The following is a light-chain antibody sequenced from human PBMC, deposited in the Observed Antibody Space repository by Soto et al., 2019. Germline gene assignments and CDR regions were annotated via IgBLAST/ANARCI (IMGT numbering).Light chain of an antibody. CDR2: KAS. J-gene: IGKJ1*01. CDR3: QQCSIYPWT. V-gene: IGKV1-5*03. CDR1: QSISSW. Sequence: DIQMTQSPSTLSASEGDRVTITCRASQSISSWLAWYQQKPGKAPKLLIYKASSLQSGVPSRFSGSGSETEFTLTISSLQPDDFAAYYCQQCSIYPWTFGQGTKVEIK.